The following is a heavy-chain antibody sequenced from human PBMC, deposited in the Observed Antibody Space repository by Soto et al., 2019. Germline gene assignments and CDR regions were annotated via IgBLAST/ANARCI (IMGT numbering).Heavy chain of an antibody. CDR1: GGSISSYY. CDR3: ARALDYYGSGSYYYPFDF. V-gene: IGHV4-59*01. CDR2: IYYSGST. J-gene: IGHJ4*02. Sequence: PSETLSLTCTVSGGSISSYYWSWIRQPPGKGLEWIGYIYYSGSTNYNPSLKSRVTISVDTSKNQFSLKLSSVTAADTAVYYCARALDYYGSGSYYYPFDFWGQGILVTVSS. D-gene: IGHD3-10*01.